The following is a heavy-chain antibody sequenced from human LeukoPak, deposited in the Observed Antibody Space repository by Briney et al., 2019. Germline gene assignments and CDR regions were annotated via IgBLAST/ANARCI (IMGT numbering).Heavy chain of an antibody. V-gene: IGHV4-38-2*01. CDR3: ASGYYYRGDY. D-gene: IGHD3-22*01. CDR1: GYSISSGYY. J-gene: IGHJ4*02. CDR2: IYHSGST. Sequence: SETLSLTCAVSGYSISSGYYWGWIRQPPGKGLEWIGSIYHSGSTYYNPSLKSRVTISVDTSKNQFSLKLSSVTAADTAVYYCASGYYYRGDYWGQGTLVTVSS.